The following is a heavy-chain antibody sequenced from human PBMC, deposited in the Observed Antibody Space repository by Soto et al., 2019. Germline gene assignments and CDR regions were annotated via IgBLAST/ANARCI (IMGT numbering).Heavy chain of an antibody. Sequence: QVQLVQSGADVKKPGSSVKVSCKASGDTFNFYTINWVRQAPGLGLEWMGRFNPILTMSNYAQKFEGRVRITADKSTSTAYIDLSRLRAEDTALYYCVSSYGSGYRAFDFWGQGALVTVSS. V-gene: IGHV1-69*02. CDR3: VSSYGSGYRAFDF. CDR2: FNPILTMS. J-gene: IGHJ4*02. D-gene: IGHD3-10*01. CDR1: GDTFNFYT.